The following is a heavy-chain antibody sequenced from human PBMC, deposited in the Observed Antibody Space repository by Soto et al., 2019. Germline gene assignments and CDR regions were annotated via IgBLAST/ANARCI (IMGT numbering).Heavy chain of an antibody. CDR3: ARDQDYYDSSGYSEYFQH. J-gene: IGHJ1*01. Sequence: SETLSLTCTVSGGSISSGDYYWSWIRQPPGKGLEWIGYIYYSGSTYYNPSLKSRVTISVDTSKNQFSLKLSSVTAADTAVYYCARDQDYYDSSGYSEYFQHWGQGTLVTVSS. CDR1: GGSISSGDYY. CDR2: IYYSGST. V-gene: IGHV4-30-4*01. D-gene: IGHD3-22*01.